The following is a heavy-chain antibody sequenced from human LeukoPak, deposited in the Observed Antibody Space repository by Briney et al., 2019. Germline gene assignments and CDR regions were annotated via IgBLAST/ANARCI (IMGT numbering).Heavy chain of an antibody. D-gene: IGHD2/OR15-2a*01. V-gene: IGHV3-7*02. CDR2: IDQSGGRN. CDR3: ARGSFSREDY. CDR1: GFTFSRFW. J-gene: IGHJ4*02. Sequence: GGSLRLSCAASGFTFSRFWMNWVRQAPGRGLEWVANIDQSGGRNNYVDSVKGRFAISRDNAKNSLYLQMNSLRAEDTAVYYCARGSFSREDYWGQGTLVTVSS.